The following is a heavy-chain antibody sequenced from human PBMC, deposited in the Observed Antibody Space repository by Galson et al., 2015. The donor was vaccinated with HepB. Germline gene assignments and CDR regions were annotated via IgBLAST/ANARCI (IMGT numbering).Heavy chain of an antibody. CDR2: ISGSGGST. Sequence: SLRLSCAASGFTFSSYSMNWVRQAPGKGLEWVSAISGSGGSTYYADSVKGRFTISRDNSKNTLYLQMNSLRAEDTAVYYCAKAPNWGGWGYYFDYWGQGTLVTVSS. CDR3: AKAPNWGGWGYYFDY. D-gene: IGHD7-27*01. V-gene: IGHV3-23*01. CDR1: GFTFSSYS. J-gene: IGHJ4*02.